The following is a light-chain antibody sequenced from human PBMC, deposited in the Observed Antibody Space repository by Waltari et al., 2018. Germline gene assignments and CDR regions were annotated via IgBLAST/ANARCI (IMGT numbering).Light chain of an antibody. CDR1: SSNVGGYNY. Sequence: QSALTQPASVSGSPGQSITISCTGTSSNVGGYNYVSWYQHHPGKAPKLMSYDVSNRPSGVSNRFSGSKSGNTASLTISGLQAEDEADYYCSSYTSSSTNVFGSGTKVTVL. CDR3: SSYTSSSTNV. V-gene: IGLV2-14*03. J-gene: IGLJ6*01. CDR2: DVS.